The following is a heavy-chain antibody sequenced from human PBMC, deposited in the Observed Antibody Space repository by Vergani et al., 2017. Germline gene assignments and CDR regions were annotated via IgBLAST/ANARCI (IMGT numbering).Heavy chain of an antibody. D-gene: IGHD3-9*01. V-gene: IGHV4-34*01. J-gene: IGHJ6*02. Sequence: QVQLQQWGAGLLKPSETLSLTCAVYGGSFSGYYWSWIRQPPGKGLEWIGEINHSGSTNYNPSLKSRVTISVDTSKNQFSLKLSSVTAADTAAYYCARGPNILTGYYLPYYYYGMDVWGQGTTVTVSS. CDR2: INHSGST. CDR3: ARGPNILTGYYLPYYYYGMDV. CDR1: GGSFSGYY.